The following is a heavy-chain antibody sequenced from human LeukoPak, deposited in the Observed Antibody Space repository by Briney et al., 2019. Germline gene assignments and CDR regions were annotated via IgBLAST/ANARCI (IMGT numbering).Heavy chain of an antibody. V-gene: IGHV4-59*01. CDR1: GVSISTYD. CDR3: AVATYDSSGYYTGGFDY. J-gene: IGHJ4*02. D-gene: IGHD3-22*01. CDR2: IYYSGST. Sequence: PSETLSLTCTVSGVSISTYDWTWVRQPPGKGLEWIGYIYYSGSTNYNPSLKSRVTISVDTSKNQFSLKLSSVTAADTAVYYCAVATYDSSGYYTGGFDYWGQGTLVTVSS.